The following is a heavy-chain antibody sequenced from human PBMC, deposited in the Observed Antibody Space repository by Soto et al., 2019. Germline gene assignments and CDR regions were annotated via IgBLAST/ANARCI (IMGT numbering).Heavy chain of an antibody. CDR1: GFSLTTRGVG. CDR2: IYWDDDK. CDR3: AHRRNYYRYDWFAP. J-gene: IGHJ5*02. Sequence: QITLKESGPTLVKPTQNLTLTCTFSGFSLTTRGVGVGWIRQPPGKALECLALIYWDDDKRYSPSLQGRLSTXKXTXXNQVVLTMPNVAPVDTATYYCAHRRNYYRYDWFAPWGQGTLVSVSS. V-gene: IGHV2-5*02. D-gene: IGHD3-10*01.